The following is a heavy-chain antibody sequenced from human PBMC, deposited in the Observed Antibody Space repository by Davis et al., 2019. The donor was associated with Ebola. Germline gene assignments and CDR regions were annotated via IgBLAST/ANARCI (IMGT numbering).Heavy chain of an antibody. Sequence: GSLRLSCAVYGGSFSGYYWSWIRQPPGKGLEWIGEINHSGSTNYNPSLKSRVTISVDTSKNQFSLKLSSVTAADTAVYYCARDTGYYYGPEPWGQGTLVTVSS. D-gene: IGHD3-10*01. J-gene: IGHJ5*02. V-gene: IGHV4-34*01. CDR1: GGSFSGYY. CDR3: ARDTGYYYGPEP. CDR2: INHSGST.